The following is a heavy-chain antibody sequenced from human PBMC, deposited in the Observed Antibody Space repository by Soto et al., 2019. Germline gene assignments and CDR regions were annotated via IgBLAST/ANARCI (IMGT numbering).Heavy chain of an antibody. CDR2: IIPIFGTA. D-gene: IGHD1-26*01. V-gene: IGHV1-69*13. J-gene: IGHJ3*02. CDR1: GGTFSSYA. Sequence: SVKVSCKASGGTFSSYAISWVRQAPGQGLEWMGGIIPIFGTANYAQKFQGRVTITADESTSTAYMELSGLGSEDTAVYYCARVGQWELLDAFDIWGQGTMVTVSS. CDR3: ARVGQWELLDAFDI.